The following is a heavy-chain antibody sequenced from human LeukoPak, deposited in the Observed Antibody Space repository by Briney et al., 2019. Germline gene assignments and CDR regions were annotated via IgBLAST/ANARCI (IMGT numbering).Heavy chain of an antibody. Sequence: ASVKVSCKVSGYTLTELSMHWVRQAPGKGLEWMGWISAWDGETNYEQKFQGRVTMTTDTSTSTAYMELRSLRSDDTAMYYCARDKVRARANTPNWFDPWGQGTLVTVSS. V-gene: IGHV1-18*01. CDR2: ISAWDGET. CDR3: ARDKVRARANTPNWFDP. J-gene: IGHJ5*02. CDR1: GYTLTELS. D-gene: IGHD1-26*01.